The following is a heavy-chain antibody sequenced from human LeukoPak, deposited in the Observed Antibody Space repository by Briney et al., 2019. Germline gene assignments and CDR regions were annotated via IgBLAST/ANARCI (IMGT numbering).Heavy chain of an antibody. V-gene: IGHV1-69*04. Sequence: SVKVSCKASGGTFSSYAISWVRQAPGQGLEWMGRIIPILGIANYAQKFQGRVTITADKSTSTAYMELSSLRSEDTAVYYCARGRVGAYGYFDYWGQGTLVTVSS. CDR1: GGTFSSYA. CDR3: ARGRVGAYGYFDY. D-gene: IGHD1-26*01. CDR2: IIPILGIA. J-gene: IGHJ4*02.